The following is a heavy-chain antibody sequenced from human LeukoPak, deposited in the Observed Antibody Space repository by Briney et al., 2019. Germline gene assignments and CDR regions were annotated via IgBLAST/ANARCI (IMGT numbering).Heavy chain of an antibody. V-gene: IGHV4-59*01. D-gene: IGHD1-1*01. CDR1: GGSISSYY. Sequence: SETLSLTCTVSGGSISSYYWSWIRQPPGKGLEWIGYIYYSGSTNYNPSPKSRVTISVDTSKNQFSLKLSSVTAADTAVYYCARADPLERAYDYWGQGTLVTVSS. CDR2: IYYSGST. J-gene: IGHJ4*02. CDR3: ARADPLERAYDY.